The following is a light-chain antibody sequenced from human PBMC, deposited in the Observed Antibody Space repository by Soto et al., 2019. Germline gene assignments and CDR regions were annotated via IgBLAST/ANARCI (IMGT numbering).Light chain of an antibody. CDR1: SSDVGAYNY. Sequence: QSVLTQPASVSGSPGQSIAISCTRTSSDVGAYNYVSWYQQHPGKAPKLMIYDVTNRPSGVSDRFSGSKSGNTASLTISGLQAEDEADYYCSSYTSSRTYVFGTGTKVTVL. J-gene: IGLJ1*01. V-gene: IGLV2-14*03. CDR2: DVT. CDR3: SSYTSSRTYV.